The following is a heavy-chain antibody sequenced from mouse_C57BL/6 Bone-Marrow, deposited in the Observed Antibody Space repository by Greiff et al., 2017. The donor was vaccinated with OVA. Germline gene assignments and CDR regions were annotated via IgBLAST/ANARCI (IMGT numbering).Heavy chain of an antibody. CDR2: IYPRSGNT. D-gene: IGHD2-4*01. Sequence: QLQQSGAELARPGASVKLSCKASGYTFTSYGISWVKQRTGQGLEWIGEIYPRSGNTYYNEKFKGKATLTADKSSSTAYMELRSLTSEDSAVYFCARGYDYGSFGYWGQGTTLTVSS. J-gene: IGHJ2*01. CDR3: ARGYDYGSFGY. CDR1: GYTFTSYG. V-gene: IGHV1-81*01.